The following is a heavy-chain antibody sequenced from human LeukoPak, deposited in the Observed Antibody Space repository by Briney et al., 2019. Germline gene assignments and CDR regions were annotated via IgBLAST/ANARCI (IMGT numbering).Heavy chain of an antibody. CDR3: AKSIDS. Sequence: NTGGSLRLSCAVSGFTFSDYSMTWIRQAPGKGLEWVSYISSAARTTYYADSVKGRFTISRDNAKNSLYLQMYSLRADDTAVYYCAKSIDSWGQGTLVTVSS. CDR1: GFTFSDYS. CDR2: ISSAARTT. V-gene: IGHV3-11*04. J-gene: IGHJ4*02.